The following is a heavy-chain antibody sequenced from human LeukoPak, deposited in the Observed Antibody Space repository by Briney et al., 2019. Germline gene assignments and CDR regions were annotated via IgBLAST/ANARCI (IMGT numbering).Heavy chain of an antibody. V-gene: IGHV4-4*02. J-gene: IGHJ4*02. Sequence: SGTLSLTCAVSGGSISSNKWRSWLRQAPGKGLEWLGEVVHSGSTNYNPSLKSRVTISVDKSKNQFSLRLNSVTAADTAVYYCARRDYYDNSDDNYHSFEYWGQGTLVTVSS. D-gene: IGHD3-22*01. CDR3: ARRDYYDNSDDNYHSFEY. CDR1: GGSISSNKW. CDR2: VVHSGST.